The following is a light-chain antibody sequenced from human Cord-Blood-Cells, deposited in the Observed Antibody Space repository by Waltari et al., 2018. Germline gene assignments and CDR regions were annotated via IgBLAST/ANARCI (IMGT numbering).Light chain of an antibody. CDR3: QQYDNLLIT. V-gene: IGKV1-33*01. J-gene: IGKJ5*01. CDR1: QDISNY. Sequence: DIQMTQSPSSLSASVGDRVTLTCQASQDISNYLNWYQQKPGKAPKLLIYDASNLETGVPSRFSGSGSGTDSTFTISSLQPEDIATYYCQQYDNLLITFGQGTRLEIK. CDR2: DAS.